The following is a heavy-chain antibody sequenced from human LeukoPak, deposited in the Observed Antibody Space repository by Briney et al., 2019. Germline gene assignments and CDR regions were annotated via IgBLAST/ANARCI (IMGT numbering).Heavy chain of an antibody. CDR1: GFTFSSYA. Sequence: GGSLRLSCAASGFTFSSYAMSWVRQAPGKGLEWVSAISGSGGSTYYADSVKGRFTISRDNSKNTLCLQMNSLRAEDTAVYYCAKDQGYYYDSSGLYYYGMDVWGRGTTVTVSS. CDR3: AKDQGYYYDSSGLYYYGMDV. J-gene: IGHJ6*02. V-gene: IGHV3-23*01. D-gene: IGHD3-22*01. CDR2: ISGSGGST.